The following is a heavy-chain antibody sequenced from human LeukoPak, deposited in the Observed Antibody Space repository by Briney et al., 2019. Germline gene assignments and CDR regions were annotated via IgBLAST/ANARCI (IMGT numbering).Heavy chain of an antibody. CDR3: ARSWYGELSPSYNYYGMDV. V-gene: IGHV6-1*01. Sequence: SQTLSLTCGISGDSVSSNSAAWNWIRQSPSRGLEWLGRTYYRSKWFNDYAESVKSRITINPDTSKNQFSLQLNSVNPDDKSVYYCARSWYGELSPSYNYYGMDVWGQGTTVTVSS. CDR2: TYYRSKWFN. J-gene: IGHJ6*02. CDR1: GDSVSSNSAA. D-gene: IGHD3-16*02.